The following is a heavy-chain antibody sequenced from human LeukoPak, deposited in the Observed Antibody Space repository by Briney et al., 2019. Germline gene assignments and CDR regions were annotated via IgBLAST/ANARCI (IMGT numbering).Heavy chain of an antibody. V-gene: IGHV1-18*04. Sequence: ASVKVSRKASGYSFTSYYIHWVRQAPGQGLEWMGWISAYNGNTNYAQKLQGRVTMTTDTSTSTAYMELRSLRSDDTAVYYCARDLNGSGSYYWPLDYWGQGTLVTVSS. CDR2: ISAYNGNT. CDR3: ARDLNGSGSYYWPLDY. CDR1: GYSFTSYY. D-gene: IGHD3-10*01. J-gene: IGHJ4*02.